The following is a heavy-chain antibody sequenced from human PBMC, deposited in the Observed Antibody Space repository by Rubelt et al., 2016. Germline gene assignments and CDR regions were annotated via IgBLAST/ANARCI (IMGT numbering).Heavy chain of an antibody. CDR1: TCCS. Sequence: TCCSLHWLQQAPGQGLERMRWITLYNGNTNYAKKFQGRVTITRDMSLRTAYIELSSLRSEDSAVYYCARSITHSSSWYSPSGYYYGMDVWGQGTTVTVSS. D-gene: IGHD6-13*01. CDR3: ARSITHSSSWYSPSGYYYGMDV. J-gene: IGHJ6*02. CDR2: ITLYNGNT. V-gene: IGHV1-68*01.